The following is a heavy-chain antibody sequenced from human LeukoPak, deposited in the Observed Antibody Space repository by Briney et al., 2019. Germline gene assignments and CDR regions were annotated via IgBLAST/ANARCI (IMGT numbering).Heavy chain of an antibody. V-gene: IGHV4-34*01. D-gene: IGHD3-10*01. CDR1: GGSFSGYY. Sequence: SETLSLTCAVYGGSFSGYYWSWIRQPPGKGLEWIGEINHSGSTNYNPSLKSRVTISVDTSKNQSSLKLSSVTAADTAVYYCARHVGLLWFGEHWGQGTLVTVSS. CDR3: ARHVGLLWFGEH. J-gene: IGHJ4*02. CDR2: INHSGST.